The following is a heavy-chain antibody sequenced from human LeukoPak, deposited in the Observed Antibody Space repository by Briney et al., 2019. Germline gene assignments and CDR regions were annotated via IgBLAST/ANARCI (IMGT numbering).Heavy chain of an antibody. Sequence: SETLPLTCTVSGGSISGYYWSWIRQPPGKGLEWVGYISHSGSTNFNPSLKSRVTISVDTSKNQFSLKLSSVTAADTAIYYCARDGRAGSLFAYWGQGTLVTVSS. CDR2: ISHSGST. CDR1: GGSISGYY. V-gene: IGHV4-59*01. D-gene: IGHD6-19*01. J-gene: IGHJ4*02. CDR3: ARDGRAGSLFAY.